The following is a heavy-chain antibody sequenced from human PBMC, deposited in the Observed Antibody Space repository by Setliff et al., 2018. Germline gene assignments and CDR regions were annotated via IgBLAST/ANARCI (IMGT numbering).Heavy chain of an antibody. V-gene: IGHV3-74*01. CDR1: GFSVSNDF. J-gene: IGHJ3*02. D-gene: IGHD6-25*01. CDR2: INSDGSGT. CDR3: ARSPANGGHDAFDI. Sequence: SLRLSCVVSGFSVSNDFMHWVRQAPGKGLVWFSHINSDGSGTSYADSVKGRLTISRDNAKNTLYLQMNSLRADDTAVYYCARSPANGGHDAFDIWGQGTMVTVS.